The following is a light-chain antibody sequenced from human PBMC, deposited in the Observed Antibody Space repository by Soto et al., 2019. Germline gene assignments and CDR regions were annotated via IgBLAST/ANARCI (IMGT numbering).Light chain of an antibody. CDR1: QSISIY. CDR3: QQTYTTPEIT. J-gene: IGKJ5*01. V-gene: IGKV1-39*01. CDR2: GAS. Sequence: DIQMTHPASSLSSSVVGRVAITCRASQSISIYLNWYQLKPGKAPNLLMYGASYLKSGVPTRFSGSGSGTDFTLTISSLQPEDFAIYYCQQTYTTPEITFGQGTRLEIK.